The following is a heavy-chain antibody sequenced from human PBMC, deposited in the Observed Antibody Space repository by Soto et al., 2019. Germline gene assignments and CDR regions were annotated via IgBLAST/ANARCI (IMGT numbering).Heavy chain of an antibody. V-gene: IGHV3-23*01. D-gene: IGHD6-13*01. CDR1: GFAFSTHA. J-gene: IGHJ4*02. CDR3: AKDQGSSWYEIDY. Sequence: GGSLRLSCAASGFAFSTHAMNWVRQAPGKGLEWVSTISGSGGSTYYADSVKGRFTISRDNSKNTLYLQMNSLRAEDTAVYYCAKDQGSSWYEIDYWGQGTLVTVSS. CDR2: ISGSGGST.